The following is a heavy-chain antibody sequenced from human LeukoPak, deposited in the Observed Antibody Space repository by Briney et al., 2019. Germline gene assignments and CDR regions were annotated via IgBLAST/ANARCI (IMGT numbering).Heavy chain of an antibody. Sequence: PSETLSLTCTVSGGSISSGDYYWSWIRQPPGKGLEWIGYIYYSGSTYYNPSLKSRVTISVDTSKNQFSLKLSSVTAADTAVYYCARANYYGDYEGVFDIWGKGKMVTVSS. J-gene: IGHJ3*02. CDR3: ARANYYGDYEGVFDI. D-gene: IGHD4-17*01. CDR1: GGSISSGDYY. V-gene: IGHV4-30-4*01. CDR2: IYYSGST.